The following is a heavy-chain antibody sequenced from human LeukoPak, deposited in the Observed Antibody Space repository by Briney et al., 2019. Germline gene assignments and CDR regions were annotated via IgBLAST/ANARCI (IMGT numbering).Heavy chain of an antibody. J-gene: IGHJ4*02. CDR2: IKSKAEGGTT. V-gene: IGHV3-15*01. Sequence: GGSLRLSCAASGFTFSNAWMSWVRQAPGKGLEWVGRIKSKAEGGTTDFAAPVKGRFTISRDDSKNTLYLQMKSLKTEDTAVYYCTTDTVWFGELLYFDFWGQGSLVTVSS. D-gene: IGHD3-10*01. CDR1: GFTFSNAW. CDR3: TTDTVWFGELLYFDF.